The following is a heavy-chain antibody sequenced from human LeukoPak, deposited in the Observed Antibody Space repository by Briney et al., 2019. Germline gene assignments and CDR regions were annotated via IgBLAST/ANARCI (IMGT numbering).Heavy chain of an antibody. CDR2: ISGSGGST. J-gene: IGHJ5*02. CDR3: AKDRLGYCSSTSCYGLWFDP. CDR1: GFTFSSYA. D-gene: IGHD2-2*01. Sequence: PGGSLRLSCAASGFTFSSYAMSWVRQAPGKGLEWVSAISGSGGSTYYADSVKGRFTISRDNAKNSLYLQMNSLRAEDTAVYYCAKDRLGYCSSTSCYGLWFDPWGQGTLVTVSS. V-gene: IGHV3-23*01.